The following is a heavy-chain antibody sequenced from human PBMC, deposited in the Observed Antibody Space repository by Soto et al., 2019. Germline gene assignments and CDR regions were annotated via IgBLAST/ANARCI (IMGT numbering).Heavy chain of an antibody. CDR3: AKRGAGHYFEY. Sequence: SLRLSCTSSLFTFSSYAMSLVLQAPGKGLEWVSVISGSGGSTYYADSVKGRFTISRDNSKKTLYLQMNSLRAEDTAVYYCAKRGAGHYFEYWGQGTLVTVSS. V-gene: IGHV3-23*01. CDR1: LFTFSSYA. D-gene: IGHD6-19*01. J-gene: IGHJ4*02. CDR2: ISGSGGST.